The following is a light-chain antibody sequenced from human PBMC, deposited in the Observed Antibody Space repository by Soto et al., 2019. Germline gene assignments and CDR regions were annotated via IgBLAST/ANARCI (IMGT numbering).Light chain of an antibody. Sequence: EIVVTQYPATLSVSAGERFTLSCMASQSVGSKVAWYQQKPGQAPRLLIYDTSTRATGIPARFSGSGFGTEFTLTISSVQSEDFAVYYCQQYNNWPLTVGGGTKVEIK. CDR3: QQYNNWPLT. V-gene: IGKV3-15*01. CDR2: DTS. CDR1: QSVGSK. J-gene: IGKJ4*01.